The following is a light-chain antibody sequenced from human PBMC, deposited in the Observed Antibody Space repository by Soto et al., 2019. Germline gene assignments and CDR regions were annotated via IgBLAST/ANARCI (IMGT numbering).Light chain of an antibody. CDR3: QQYIYWPWT. Sequence: EIVMTQSPATLSVSPGERATLSCRASQSVSSTLAWYQQKPGQAPRLLIYGASTRATGIPARFSGSGSGTEFTLTISSLQSEDFAAYYCQQYIYWPWTFGQGTKVDIK. J-gene: IGKJ1*01. V-gene: IGKV3-15*01. CDR2: GAS. CDR1: QSVSST.